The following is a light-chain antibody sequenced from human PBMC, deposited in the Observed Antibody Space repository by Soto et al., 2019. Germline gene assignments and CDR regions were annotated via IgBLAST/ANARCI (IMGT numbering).Light chain of an antibody. V-gene: IGLV2-23*02. CDR2: EVS. Sequence: QSALTQPAFVSGSPGQWITISCTGTSSDVGSYNLVSWYQQHPGKAPKLMIYEVSKRPSGVSNRFSGSKSGNTASQTISGLQAEDEADYYCCSYAGSVVFGGGTKLTVL. CDR1: SSDVGSYNL. J-gene: IGLJ2*01. CDR3: CSYAGSVV.